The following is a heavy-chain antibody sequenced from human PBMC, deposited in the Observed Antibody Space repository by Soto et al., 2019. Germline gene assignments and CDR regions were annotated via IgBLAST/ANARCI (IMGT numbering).Heavy chain of an antibody. Sequence: EMQLLESGGGLVPPGGSLRLSCAASGFTFRSYVMSWVRQAPGKGLEWVSTISTTGGDTYYADSVKGRFTVSRDNSKNTVFLQVNSLRAEDTAVYYCAKGNTAYALVFDFWGQGTLVTVSS. CDR2: ISTTGGDT. CDR1: GFTFRSYV. D-gene: IGHD5-12*01. J-gene: IGHJ4*02. V-gene: IGHV3-23*01. CDR3: AKGNTAYALVFDF.